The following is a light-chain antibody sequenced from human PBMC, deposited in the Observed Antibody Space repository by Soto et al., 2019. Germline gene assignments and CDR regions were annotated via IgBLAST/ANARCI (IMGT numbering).Light chain of an antibody. V-gene: IGLV2-8*01. Sequence: SVLTQPPSASGSPGQSVTISCTGTKNDIGVYDFVSWYQHHPGKAPRLIIYEVVQRPSGVSDRFSGSNSGDTATLTIRRVEAGDEADYYCHVWDSSSDHYVFGTGTKVTVL. J-gene: IGLJ1*01. CDR3: HVWDSSSDHYV. CDR1: KNDIGVYDF. CDR2: EVV.